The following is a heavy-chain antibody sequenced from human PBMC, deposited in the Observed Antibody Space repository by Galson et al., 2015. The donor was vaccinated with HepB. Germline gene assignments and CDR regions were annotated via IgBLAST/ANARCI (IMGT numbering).Heavy chain of an antibody. CDR3: AREGVVGKEFDP. CDR2: IIPIFGTA. D-gene: IGHD2-21*01. J-gene: IGHJ5*02. Sequence: VKVSCKASGGTFSSYAISWVRQAPGQGLEWMGGIIPIFGTANYAQKFQGRVTITADESTSTAYMELSSLRSEDTAVYYCAREGVVGKEFDPWGQGTLVTVSP. V-gene: IGHV1-69*13. CDR1: GGTFSSYA.